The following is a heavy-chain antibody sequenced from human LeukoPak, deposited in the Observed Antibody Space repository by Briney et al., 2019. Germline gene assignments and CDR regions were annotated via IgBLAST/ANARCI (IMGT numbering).Heavy chain of an antibody. D-gene: IGHD5-18*01. CDR2: ISPSNAR. V-gene: IGHV1-2*02. CDR3: ASSGIQLWLPFDY. Sequence: GSSVKLSCKASGGTFSSYGINWVRQAPGKGLEWMGWISPSNARQSAQRFQGRVTMSRDTSISTAYLELNRLTSDDTAVYYCASSGIQLWLPFDYWGQGTLVTVSS. J-gene: IGHJ4*02. CDR1: GGTFSSYG.